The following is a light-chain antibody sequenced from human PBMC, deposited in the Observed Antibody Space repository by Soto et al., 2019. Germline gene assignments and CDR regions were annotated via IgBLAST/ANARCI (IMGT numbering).Light chain of an antibody. CDR1: SSNIGNNY. Sequence: VLTQPPSVSAAPGQKVTISCSGSSSNIGNNYVYWYQQLPGTAPKLLIYDNNKRPSGIPDRFSGSKSGTSATLGITGLQTGDEAYYYCGTWDSSLSGGVFGGGTKVTVL. V-gene: IGLV1-51*01. J-gene: IGLJ2*01. CDR2: DNN. CDR3: GTWDSSLSGGV.